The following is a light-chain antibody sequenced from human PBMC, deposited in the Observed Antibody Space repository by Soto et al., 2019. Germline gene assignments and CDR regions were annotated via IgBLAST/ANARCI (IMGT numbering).Light chain of an antibody. Sequence: DIQMTQSPSTLSASVGDRVTITCRASQSISSWLAWYQQKPGKAPRLLVYKASNLESGVPSRFRGSGSETEFTLTISSLQPDDSATYYCQQYNDNWTFGQGTKVEIK. V-gene: IGKV1-5*03. J-gene: IGKJ1*01. CDR1: QSISSW. CDR2: KAS. CDR3: QQYNDNWT.